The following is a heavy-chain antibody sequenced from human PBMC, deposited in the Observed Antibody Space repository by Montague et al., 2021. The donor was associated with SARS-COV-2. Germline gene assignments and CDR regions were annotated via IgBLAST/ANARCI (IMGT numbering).Heavy chain of an antibody. CDR3: ARAPGPGDGGNGNFEY. CDR1: GDSVASTSAA. Sequence: CAISGDSVASTSAAWSWIRQSPSGGLEWLGRTYYRSKWYNNYAASVRSRITIGPDTSKNQFSLHLNSVTPEDTAVYCCARAPGPGDGGNGNFEYWGQGSLVTVSS. CDR2: TYYRSKWYN. D-gene: IGHD4-23*01. J-gene: IGHJ4*02. V-gene: IGHV6-1*01.